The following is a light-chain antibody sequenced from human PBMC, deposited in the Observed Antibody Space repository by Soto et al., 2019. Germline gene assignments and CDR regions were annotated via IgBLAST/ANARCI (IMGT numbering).Light chain of an antibody. CDR2: GAS. Sequence: ETLMTQSAATLSVSPGERVTLSCRASQSVNSNLAWYQQKPGQAPRLLIYGASTRVTGIPARFSGSGSGTDFTLAISSLQSEDFAIYYCLQHNNLPRTFGQGTKVEIK. CDR3: LQHNNLPRT. V-gene: IGKV3-15*01. CDR1: QSVNSN. J-gene: IGKJ1*01.